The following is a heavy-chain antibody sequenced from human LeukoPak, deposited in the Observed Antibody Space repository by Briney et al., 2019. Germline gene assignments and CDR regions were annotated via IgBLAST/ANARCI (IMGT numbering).Heavy chain of an antibody. Sequence: ASVKVSCKASGYTFTNYDINWVRQATGQGLEWMGWMNPNSGNTGYAQKFQGRVTMTRNTSISTAYMELSSLGSEDTAVYYCARGRGLNYYYYYMDVWGKGTTVTVSS. J-gene: IGHJ6*03. V-gene: IGHV1-8*01. CDR1: GYTFTNYD. CDR2: MNPNSGNT. CDR3: ARGRGLNYYYYYMDV.